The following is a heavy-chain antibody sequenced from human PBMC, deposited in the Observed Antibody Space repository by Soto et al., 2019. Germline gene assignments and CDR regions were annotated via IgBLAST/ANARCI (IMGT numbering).Heavy chain of an antibody. CDR1: GGSISSGDYY. D-gene: IGHD3-10*01. Sequence: SETLSLTCTVSGGSISSGDYYWSWIRQPPGKGLEWIGYIYYSGSTYYNPSLKSRVTISVDTSKNQFSLKLSSVTAADTAVYYCARVLINMVRETYYYYGMDVWGQGTTVTGSS. V-gene: IGHV4-30-4*01. CDR3: ARVLINMVRETYYYYGMDV. J-gene: IGHJ6*02. CDR2: IYYSGST.